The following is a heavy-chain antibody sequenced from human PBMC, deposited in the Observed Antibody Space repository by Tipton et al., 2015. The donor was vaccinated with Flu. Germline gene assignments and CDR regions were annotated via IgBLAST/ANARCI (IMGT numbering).Heavy chain of an antibody. CDR3: ARIRTYDSSGTLDAFDI. V-gene: IGHV2-70*11. CDR1: GFSLSTSGMC. J-gene: IGHJ3*02. D-gene: IGHD3-22*01. Sequence: LVKPTQTLTLTCTFSGFSLSTSGMCVSWIRQPPGKALEWLARIDWDDDKYYSTSLKTRLTISKDTSKNQVVLTMTNMDPVDTATYYCARIRTYDSSGTLDAFDIWGQGTMVTVSS. CDR2: IDWDDDK.